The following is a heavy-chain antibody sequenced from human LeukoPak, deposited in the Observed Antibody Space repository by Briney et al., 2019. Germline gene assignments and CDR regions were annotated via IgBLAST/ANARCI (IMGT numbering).Heavy chain of an antibody. CDR2: IYHSGNS. Sequence: SGTLSLTCAVSGGSISSNNWWNWVRQPPGKGLEWIGEIYHSGNSNYNPSLKNRVTMSVDKSKNQFSLKLSSVTAADTAVYYCARRGYSSSSGGLYYYYYYMDVWGKGTTVTVSS. CDR1: GGSISSNNW. D-gene: IGHD6-6*01. J-gene: IGHJ6*03. V-gene: IGHV4-4*02. CDR3: ARRGYSSSSGGLYYYYYYMDV.